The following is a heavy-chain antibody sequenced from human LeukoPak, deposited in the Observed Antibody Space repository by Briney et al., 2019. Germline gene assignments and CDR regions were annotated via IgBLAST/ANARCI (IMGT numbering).Heavy chain of an antibody. D-gene: IGHD3-10*01. V-gene: IGHV4-59*01. Sequence: SETLSLTCTVSGGSISSYYWSWIRQPPGKGLEWIGYIHYSGSTNYNPTLKSRVTISVDTSKNQFSLKLSSVTAADTAVYYCARAPYSYYGSGSYYKQYYFDYWGQGTLVTVSS. CDR3: ARAPYSYYGSGSYYKQYYFDY. CDR1: GGSISSYY. J-gene: IGHJ4*02. CDR2: IHYSGST.